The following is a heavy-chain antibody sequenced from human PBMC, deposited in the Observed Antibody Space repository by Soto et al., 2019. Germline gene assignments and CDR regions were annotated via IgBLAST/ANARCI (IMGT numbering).Heavy chain of an antibody. CDR3: ARDRYYDILTGYYYGMDV. J-gene: IGHJ6*02. CDR1: GFTVSSNY. Sequence: PGGSLRLSCAASGFTVSSNYMSWVRQAPGKGLEWVSVIYSGGSTYYADSVKGRFTISRDNSKNTLYLQMNSLRAEDTAVYYCARDRYYDILTGYYYGMDVWGQGTTVTVSS. D-gene: IGHD3-9*01. CDR2: IYSGGST. V-gene: IGHV3-53*01.